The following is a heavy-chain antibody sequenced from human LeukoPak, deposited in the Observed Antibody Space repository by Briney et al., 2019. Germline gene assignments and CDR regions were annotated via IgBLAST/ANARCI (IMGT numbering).Heavy chain of an antibody. V-gene: IGHV1-69*04. CDR1: GGTFSSYT. Sequence: SVKVSCKASGGTFSSYTISWVRQAPGQGLEWMGRIIPILGIANYAQKFQGRVTITADKSTSTAYMELSSLRSEDTAVYYCAREVSSSSSSYYYYGMDVWGQGTTVTVSS. CDR2: IIPILGIA. CDR3: AREVSSSSSSYYYYGMDV. D-gene: IGHD6-6*01. J-gene: IGHJ6*02.